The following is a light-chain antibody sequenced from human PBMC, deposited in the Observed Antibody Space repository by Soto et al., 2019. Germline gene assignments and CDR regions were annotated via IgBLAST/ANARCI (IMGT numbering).Light chain of an antibody. J-gene: IGKJ1*01. CDR1: QSVSSSY. Sequence: EIVLTQSPGTLSLSPGERATLSCRASQSVSSSYLAWYQQKPGQPPRLLISEASTRATGIPDRFSGSGSGTDFTRTISSLEPEDFAVYYCQQYGRSPPSWTFGQGTKVEI. CDR2: EAS. V-gene: IGKV3-20*01. CDR3: QQYGRSPPSWT.